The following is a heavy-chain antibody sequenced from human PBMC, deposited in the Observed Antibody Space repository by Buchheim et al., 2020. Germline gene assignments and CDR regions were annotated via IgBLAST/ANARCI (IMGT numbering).Heavy chain of an antibody. CDR3: ARDSYCSSTSCYLGLSYYYGMDV. Sequence: QVQLQESGPGLVKPSQTLSLTCTVSGGSISSGGYYWSWIRQHPGKGLEWIGYIYYSGSTYYNPSLKRRVTISVDTPKNQFSLKLSSVTAADTAVYYCARDSYCSSTSCYLGLSYYYGMDVWGQGTT. V-gene: IGHV4-31*03. CDR2: IYYSGST. CDR1: GGSISSGGYY. J-gene: IGHJ6*02. D-gene: IGHD2-2*01.